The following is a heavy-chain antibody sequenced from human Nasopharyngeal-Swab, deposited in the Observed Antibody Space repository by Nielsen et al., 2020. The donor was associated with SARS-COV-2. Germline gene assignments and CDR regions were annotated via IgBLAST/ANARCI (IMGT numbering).Heavy chain of an antibody. CDR1: GFTFNSHA. V-gene: IGHV3-23*01. CDR2: ISSSGGST. CDR3: TRGLTGHIVQWNPSPY. J-gene: IGHJ4*02. Sequence: GESLQISCAASGFTFNSHAMNWVRQAPGKGLEWVSAISSSGGSTYYADSVKGRFTISRDTSKNTVYLQMNTLRADDTALYFCTRGLTGHIVQWNPSPYWGQGTLVTVSS. D-gene: IGHD1-14*01.